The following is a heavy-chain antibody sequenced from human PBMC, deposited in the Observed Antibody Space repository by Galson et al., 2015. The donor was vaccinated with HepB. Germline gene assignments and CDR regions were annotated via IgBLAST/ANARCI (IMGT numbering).Heavy chain of an antibody. Sequence: SLRLSCAASEFIFNNAWMSWVRQAPGKGLEWVGRIKSEEDGGTAHYAEPMKGRFVISRDDSRDTLYLQMNRLQVEDTALYYCTTLVTYWGQGVRVTVSS. D-gene: IGHD6-6*01. J-gene: IGHJ4*02. CDR2: IKSEEDGGTA. CDR1: EFIFNNAW. CDR3: TTLVTY. V-gene: IGHV3-15*01.